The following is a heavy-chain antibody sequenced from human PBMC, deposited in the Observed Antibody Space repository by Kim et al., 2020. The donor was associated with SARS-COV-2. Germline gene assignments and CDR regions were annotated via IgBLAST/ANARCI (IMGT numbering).Heavy chain of an antibody. V-gene: IGHV3-7*03. Sequence: YGDSVKGRFTISRDNAKNSLYLQMNSLRAEDTAVYYCAGEGLWEGPGLDLWGRGTLVTVSS. D-gene: IGHD5-18*01. J-gene: IGHJ2*01. CDR3: AGEGLWEGPGLDL.